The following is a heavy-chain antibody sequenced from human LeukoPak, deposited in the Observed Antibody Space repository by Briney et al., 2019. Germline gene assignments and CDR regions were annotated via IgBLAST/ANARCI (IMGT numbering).Heavy chain of an antibody. V-gene: IGHV3-23*01. CDR3: ARGREYCSSTSCYPLFDY. J-gene: IGHJ4*02. D-gene: IGHD2-2*01. CDR2: ISGSGDGT. Sequence: GGSLRLSRAASGFTFSSYAMTWVRQAPGKGLEWVSAISGSGDGTYYADSVKGRLTISRDNSKNTLYLQINSLRADDTAVYYCARGREYCSSTSCYPLFDYWGQGTLVTVSS. CDR1: GFTFSSYA.